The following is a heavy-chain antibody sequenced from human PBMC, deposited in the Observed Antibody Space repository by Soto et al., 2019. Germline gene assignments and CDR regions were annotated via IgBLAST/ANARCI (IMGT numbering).Heavy chain of an antibody. V-gene: IGHV4-59*01. CDR3: ARDRSGSYDPSFFDG. CDR1: GGSISSYY. Sequence: QVQLQESGPGLVKPSETLSLTCTVSGGSISSYYWSWIRQPPGKGLEWIGYMYFRGSTNYNPSLKSRVTISVDTSKNQCSLKLSSVTAADTAVYYCARDRSGSYDPSFFDGWGQGILVTVSS. D-gene: IGHD1-26*01. J-gene: IGHJ4*02. CDR2: MYFRGST.